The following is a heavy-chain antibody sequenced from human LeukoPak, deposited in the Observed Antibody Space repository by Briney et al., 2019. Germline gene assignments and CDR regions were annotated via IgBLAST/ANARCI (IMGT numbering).Heavy chain of an antibody. D-gene: IGHD4-17*01. CDR2: ITSSGSTT. CDR1: GFTFSDHY. CDR3: ARDPDYGDPE. Sequence: GWSLRLSCVASGFTFSDHYMSWFRLSPGKGLEWLSYITSSGSTTDYADSVKGRFTISRDNAKNSMFLQMNSLRPEDTAVYYCARDPDYGDPEWGQGTLVTVSS. J-gene: IGHJ4*02. V-gene: IGHV3-11*01.